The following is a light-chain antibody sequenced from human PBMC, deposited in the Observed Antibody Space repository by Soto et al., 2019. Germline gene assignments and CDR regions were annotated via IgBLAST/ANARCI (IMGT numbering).Light chain of an antibody. Sequence: QSVLTQPPSASGTPGQRVTISCSESSSSIGSNYIYWYQQVPGTAPKLLIYRDSQRPSGVPDRFSGSKSGTSASLAISGLRSEDEADYYCAAWDDSLRGWVFGGGTKLTVL. CDR2: RDS. V-gene: IGLV1-47*01. CDR3: AAWDDSLRGWV. CDR1: SSSIGSNY. J-gene: IGLJ3*02.